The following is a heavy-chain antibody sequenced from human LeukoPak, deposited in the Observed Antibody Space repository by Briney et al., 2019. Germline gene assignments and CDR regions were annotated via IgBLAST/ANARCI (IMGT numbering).Heavy chain of an antibody. J-gene: IGHJ4*02. D-gene: IGHD1-14*01. V-gene: IGHV3-30-3*01. CDR2: ISYDGSNK. Sequence: GRSLRRSCAASGFTFSSYAMHWVRQAPGKGLEWVAVISYDGSNKYYADSVKGRFTISRDNSKNTLYLQMNSLRAEGTAVYYCARDETNGFDYWGQGTLVTVSS. CDR1: GFTFSSYA. CDR3: ARDETNGFDY.